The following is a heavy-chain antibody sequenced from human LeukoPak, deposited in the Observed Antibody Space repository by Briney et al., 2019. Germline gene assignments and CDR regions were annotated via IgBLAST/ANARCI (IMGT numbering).Heavy chain of an antibody. CDR1: GFTFSSYW. V-gene: IGHV3-74*01. CDR2: IKSDGST. D-gene: IGHD3-22*01. Sequence: GGSLRRSCAASGFTFSSYWMHWVRQAPGKGLVWVSRIKSDGSTNYADSVKGRFTISRDNAKNTVSLQMNSLRAEDTGVYYCARAPSEIGGYYPEYFRHWGQGTLVTVSS. CDR3: ARAPSEIGGYYPEYFRH. J-gene: IGHJ1*01.